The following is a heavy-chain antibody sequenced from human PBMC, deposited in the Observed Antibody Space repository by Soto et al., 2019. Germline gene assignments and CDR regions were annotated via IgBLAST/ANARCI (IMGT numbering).Heavy chain of an antibody. V-gene: IGHV4-39*01. J-gene: IGHJ4*02. Sequence: SETLSLTCTVSGGSISSSSYYWGWIRQPPGKGLEWIGSIYYSGSTYYNPSLKSRVTISVDTSKNQFSLKLSSVTAADTVLYYCARLPVAQLLSYYFDYWGQGTLVTSPQ. CDR3: ARLPVAQLLSYYFDY. CDR1: GGSISSSSYY. CDR2: IYYSGST. D-gene: IGHD2-2*01.